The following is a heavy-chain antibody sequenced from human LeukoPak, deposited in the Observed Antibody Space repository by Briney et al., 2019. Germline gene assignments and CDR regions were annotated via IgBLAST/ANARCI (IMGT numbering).Heavy chain of an antibody. D-gene: IGHD6-13*01. Sequence: GRSLRLSCAASGFTFSSYWMSWVRQAPGKGLEWVAKIKQDGSEKYYGDSVKGRFTISRDNAKNSLYLQMNSLRVEDTAVYYCARDLVGQQLGLDYWGQGTLVTVSS. J-gene: IGHJ4*02. CDR3: ARDLVGQQLGLDY. CDR2: IKQDGSEK. V-gene: IGHV3-7*01. CDR1: GFTFSSYW.